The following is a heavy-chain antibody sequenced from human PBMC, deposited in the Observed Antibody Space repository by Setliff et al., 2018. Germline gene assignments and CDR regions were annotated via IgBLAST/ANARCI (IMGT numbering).Heavy chain of an antibody. J-gene: IGHJ4*01. D-gene: IGHD3-9*01. CDR1: GASISSGGYY. CDR2: ISPSGST. V-gene: IGHV4-61*09. CDR3: ARAPNDLGVDWLFNNYFDY. Sequence: SETLSLTCTVSGASISSGGYYWTWIRQPAGKALEWIGHISPSGSTTYNPSLKSRVTISPDTSKNHFSLKVNSVTAADTAVYYCARAPNDLGVDWLFNNYFDYWGHGTLVTVSS.